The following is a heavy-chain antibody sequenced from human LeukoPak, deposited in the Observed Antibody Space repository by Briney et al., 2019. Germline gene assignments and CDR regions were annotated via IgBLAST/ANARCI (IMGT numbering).Heavy chain of an antibody. CDR1: GGSISSGDYY. Sequence: PSETLSLTCTVSGGSISSGDYYWSWIRQPPGEGLEWIGYIYYSGSTYYNPSLKSRVTISVDTSKNQFSLKLSSVTAADTAVYYCAREDGYCSSTSCYGFDYWGQGTLVTVSS. CDR3: AREDGYCSSTSCYGFDY. V-gene: IGHV4-30-4*08. J-gene: IGHJ4*02. CDR2: IYYSGST. D-gene: IGHD2-2*03.